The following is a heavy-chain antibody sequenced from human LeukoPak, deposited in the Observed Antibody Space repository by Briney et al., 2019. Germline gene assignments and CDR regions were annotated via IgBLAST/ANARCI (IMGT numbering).Heavy chain of an antibody. CDR2: IHTSGST. CDR1: GGSISTYY. D-gene: IGHD6-19*01. V-gene: IGHV4-4*07. Sequence: PSETLSLTCTASGGSISTYYWSWIRQSAGKGLEWIGRIHTSGSTNYNPSPKSRVTMSVDTSKNQFSLKVSSVTAADTGVYYCARAPEFSSGWLLDCWGQGSLVTVSS. CDR3: ARAPEFSSGWLLDC. J-gene: IGHJ4*02.